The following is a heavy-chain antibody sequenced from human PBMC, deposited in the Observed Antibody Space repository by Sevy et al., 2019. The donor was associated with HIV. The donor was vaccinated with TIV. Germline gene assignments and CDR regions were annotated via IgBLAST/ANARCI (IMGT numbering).Heavy chain of an antibody. Sequence: GGSVRLSCAPSGFTLNAYWMHCVPEAPGKGLEWLANINQDGSTQYYAASVKGRFTISRDNAKNLVYLQMNTMRPEDTGLYYCARAIAAAAGFWGQGTLVTVSS. V-gene: IGHV3-7*01. CDR2: INQDGSTQ. CDR1: GFTLNAYW. J-gene: IGHJ4*02. CDR3: ARAIAAAAGF. D-gene: IGHD6-13*01.